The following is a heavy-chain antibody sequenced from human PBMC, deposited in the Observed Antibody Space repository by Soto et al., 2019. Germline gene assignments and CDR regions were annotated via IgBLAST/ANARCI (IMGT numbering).Heavy chain of an antibody. Sequence: PGGSLRLSCAASGFTFSSYAMHWVRQAPGKGLEWVAVISYDGSNKYYADPVKGRFTISRDNSKNTLYLQMNSLRAEDTAVYYCARESQDHSCSWYAHWGQGTLVTVSS. D-gene: IGHD6-13*01. CDR3: ARESQDHSCSWYAH. V-gene: IGHV3-30-3*01. CDR1: GFTFSSYA. J-gene: IGHJ4*02. CDR2: ISYDGSNK.